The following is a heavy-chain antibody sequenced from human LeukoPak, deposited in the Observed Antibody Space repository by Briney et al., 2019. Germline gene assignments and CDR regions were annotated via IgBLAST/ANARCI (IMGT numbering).Heavy chain of an antibody. CDR1: GFTFSSYA. CDR3: AKGSDSSGYLHTDNWFDP. J-gene: IGHJ5*02. Sequence: QTRGSLRLSCAASGFTFSSYAMSGVRQAPGKGLEWVSAISGSGGSTYYADSVKGRFTISRDNSKNTLYLQMNSLRAEDTAVYYCAKGSDSSGYLHTDNWFDPWGQGTLVTVSS. CDR2: ISGSGGST. V-gene: IGHV3-23*01. D-gene: IGHD3-22*01.